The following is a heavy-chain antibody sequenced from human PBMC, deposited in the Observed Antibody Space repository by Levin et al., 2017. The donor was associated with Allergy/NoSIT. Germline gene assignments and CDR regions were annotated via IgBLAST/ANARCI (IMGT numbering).Heavy chain of an antibody. J-gene: IGHJ3*02. Sequence: SQTLSLTCTVSGGSISSYYWSWIRQPPGKGLEWIGYIYYSGSTNYNPSLKSRVTISVDTSKNQFSLKLSSVTAADTAVYYCARHGVTMVRGVIKYDAFDIWGQGTMVTVSS. CDR1: GGSISSYY. V-gene: IGHV4-59*01. D-gene: IGHD3-10*01. CDR3: ARHGVTMVRGVIKYDAFDI. CDR2: IYYSGST.